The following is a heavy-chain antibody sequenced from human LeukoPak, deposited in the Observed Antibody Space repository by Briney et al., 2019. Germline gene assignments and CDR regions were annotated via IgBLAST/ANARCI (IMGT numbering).Heavy chain of an antibody. Sequence: GRSLRLSCAASGFTFSSYAMHWVRQAPGKGLEWVSAISGSGGSTYYADSVKGRFTISRDNSKNTLYLQMNSLRAEDTAVYYCARVDIVVLSLDVWGKGTTVTVSS. CDR3: ARVDIVVLSLDV. J-gene: IGHJ6*04. CDR1: GFTFSSYA. CDR2: ISGSGGST. D-gene: IGHD2-2*03. V-gene: IGHV3-23*01.